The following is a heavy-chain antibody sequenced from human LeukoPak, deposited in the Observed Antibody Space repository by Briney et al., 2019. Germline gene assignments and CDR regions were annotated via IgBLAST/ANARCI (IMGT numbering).Heavy chain of an antibody. D-gene: IGHD5-12*01. CDR3: ARGLDKVATTDY. V-gene: IGHV1-8*02. Sequence: ASVKVSCKASGGTFSTYPINWVRQAPGQGLEWMGWMNPNSGNTGYAQKFQGRVTMTRNTSISTAYMELSSLRSEDTAVYYCARGLDKVATTDYWGQGTLVTVSS. CDR1: GGTFSTYP. J-gene: IGHJ4*02. CDR2: MNPNSGNT.